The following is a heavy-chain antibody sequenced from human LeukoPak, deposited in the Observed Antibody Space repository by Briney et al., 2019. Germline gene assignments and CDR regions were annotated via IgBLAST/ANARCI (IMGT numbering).Heavy chain of an antibody. CDR1: GFTFSNAW. V-gene: IGHV3-21*01. D-gene: IGHD6-19*01. CDR2: ISSSSNYI. CDR3: ARDGQLIGDY. J-gene: IGHJ4*02. Sequence: GGSLRLSCAGFGFTFSNAWMNWVRQAPGKGLEWVSSISSSSNYIYYADSVKGRFTISRDNAKNSLYLQMNSLRAEDTAVYYCARDGQLIGDYWGQGTLVTVSS.